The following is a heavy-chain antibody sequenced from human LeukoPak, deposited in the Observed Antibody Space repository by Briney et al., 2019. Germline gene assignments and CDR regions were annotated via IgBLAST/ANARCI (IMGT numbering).Heavy chain of an antibody. Sequence: SVKVSCKASGFTFTSSAVQWVRQARGRRLEWIGWIVVGSGNTNYAQKFQERVTITRDMSTSTAYMELSSLRSEDTAVYYCAALLDPGPRLIDYWGQGTLVTVSS. CDR1: GFTFTSSA. CDR2: IVVGSGNT. CDR3: AALLDPGPRLIDY. J-gene: IGHJ4*02. V-gene: IGHV1-58*01. D-gene: IGHD1-1*01.